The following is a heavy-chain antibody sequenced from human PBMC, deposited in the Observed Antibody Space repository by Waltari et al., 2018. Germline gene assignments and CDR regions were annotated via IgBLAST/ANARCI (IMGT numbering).Heavy chain of an antibody. CDR2: IYTDGAT. D-gene: IGHD6-13*01. Sequence: EVQLLESGGGWVQPGGSLRLSCAASGFTLISFAMTRVRQAPGKGLDWVSVIYTDGATQSADSVKGRFSISRDNYKSTLYLQMGSLRAEDTAVYYCAKGLAAGVSAPDYWGRGTLVTVSS. J-gene: IGHJ4*02. CDR1: GFTLISFA. V-gene: IGHV3-23*03. CDR3: AKGLAAGVSAPDY.